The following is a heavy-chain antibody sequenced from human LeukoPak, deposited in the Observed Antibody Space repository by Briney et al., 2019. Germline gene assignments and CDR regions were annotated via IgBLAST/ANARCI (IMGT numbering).Heavy chain of an antibody. V-gene: IGHV4-30-4*08. J-gene: IGHJ5*02. D-gene: IGHD2-2*01. CDR2: IYYSGST. CDR3: ARGGKYCSSTSCTSKYFDP. CDR1: GGSISSGDYY. Sequence: TLSLTCTVSGGSISSGDYYWSWIRQPPGKGLEWIGYIYYSGSTYYNPSLKSRVTISVDTSKNQFSLKLSSVTAADTAVYYCARGGKYCSSTSCTSKYFDPWGQGTLVTVSS.